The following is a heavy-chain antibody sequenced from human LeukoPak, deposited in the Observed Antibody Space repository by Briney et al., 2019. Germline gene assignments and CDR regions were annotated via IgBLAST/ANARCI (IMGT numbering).Heavy chain of an antibody. CDR2: IYNTGNT. Sequence: SETLSLTCTVSGGSISSGSYYWSWIRQPAGKGLEWIGRIYNTGNTNYNPSLKSRVSISVDTSRNQFYLKLSSVTAADTAVYYCARDYYMTGWPSDAFDIWGQGTMVSVSS. CDR1: GGSISSGSYY. V-gene: IGHV4-61*02. J-gene: IGHJ3*02. CDR3: ARDYYMTGWPSDAFDI. D-gene: IGHD3-10*01.